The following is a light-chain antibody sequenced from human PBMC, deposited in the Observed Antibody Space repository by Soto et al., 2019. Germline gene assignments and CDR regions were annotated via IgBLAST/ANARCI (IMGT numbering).Light chain of an antibody. J-gene: IGLJ2*01. Sequence: QSALTQPASVSGSPGQSITISCTGTSSDVGSYNLVSWYQQHPGKAPKLMIYEVSKRPSGVSNHFSGSKSGNTASLTISGLQAEDEADYYCCSYAGSSTVFGGGTKLTVL. CDR3: CSYAGSSTV. CDR2: EVS. CDR1: SSDVGSYNL. V-gene: IGLV2-23*02.